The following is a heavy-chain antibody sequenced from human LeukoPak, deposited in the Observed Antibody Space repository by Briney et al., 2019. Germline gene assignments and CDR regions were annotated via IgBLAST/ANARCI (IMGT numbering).Heavy chain of an antibody. V-gene: IGHV3-53*01. Sequence: GGSLRLSCADSGFTVSSNYMSWVRQAPGKGLEWVSVIYSGGSTYYADSVKGRFTISRDNSKNTLYLQMNSLRAEDTAVYYCARASADDFWSGYLYYFDYWGQGTLVTVSS. J-gene: IGHJ4*02. CDR2: IYSGGST. CDR3: ARASADDFWSGYLYYFDY. CDR1: GFTVSSNY. D-gene: IGHD3-3*01.